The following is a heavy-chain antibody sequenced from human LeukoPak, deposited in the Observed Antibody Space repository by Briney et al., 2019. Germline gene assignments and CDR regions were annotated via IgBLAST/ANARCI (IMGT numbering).Heavy chain of an antibody. CDR3: ARQYYYGSGSYRLALFDY. J-gene: IGHJ4*02. V-gene: IGHV5-51*01. CDR1: GYSFTSYW. D-gene: IGHD3-10*01. Sequence: PGESLKISCKGSGYSFTSYWIGWVRQMPGKGLEWMGIIYPGDSDIRYSPSFQGTLPISADNSIRTASLQWSSLKASDTAMYYCARQYYYGSGSYRLALFDYWGQGTLVTVSS. CDR2: IYPGDSDI.